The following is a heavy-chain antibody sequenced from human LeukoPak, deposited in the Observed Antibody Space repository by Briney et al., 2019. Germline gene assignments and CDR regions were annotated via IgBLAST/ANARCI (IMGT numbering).Heavy chain of an antibody. D-gene: IGHD6-19*01. CDR3: ARDGAGTVPFDY. J-gene: IGHJ4*02. CDR1: VYTFTGYY. CDR2: INPNSGGT. V-gene: IGHV1-2*02. Sequence: ASVKVSCKGSVYTFTGYYMHWVRQAPGQGLEWMGWINPNSGGTNYAQKFQGRVTMTRDTSISTAYMELSRLRSDDTAVYYCARDGAGTVPFDYWGQGTLVTVSS.